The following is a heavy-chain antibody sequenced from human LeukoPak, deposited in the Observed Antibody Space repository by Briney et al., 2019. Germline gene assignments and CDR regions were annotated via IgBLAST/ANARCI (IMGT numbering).Heavy chain of an antibody. CDR1: GFIFSSYA. J-gene: IGHJ4*02. D-gene: IGHD5-12*01. CDR3: AKDPRVVPTSYYFDY. V-gene: IGHV3-23*01. CDR2: ISGSGGST. Sequence: PGGSLRLSCAASGFIFSSYAMSWVRQAPGKGLEWVSGISGSGGSTYYADSVKGRFTISRDNSKNTLYLQMNSLRAEDTAVYYCAKDPRVVPTSYYFDYWGQGTLVTVSS.